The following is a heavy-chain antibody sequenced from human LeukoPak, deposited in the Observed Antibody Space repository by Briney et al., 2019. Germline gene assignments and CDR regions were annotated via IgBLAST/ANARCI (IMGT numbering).Heavy chain of an antibody. Sequence: PGGSLRLSCAASGFTFRSFAMSWVRQAPGKGLEWVSGIIGSGRTTFYADSVTGRFTISRDNSKNTLYLQMNSLRAEDTAIYYCAKKEGDTYFSWYMDVWGKGTTVTVSS. CDR3: AKKEGDTYFSWYMDV. V-gene: IGHV3-23*01. D-gene: IGHD2-21*01. J-gene: IGHJ6*03. CDR1: GFTFRSFA. CDR2: IIGSGRTT.